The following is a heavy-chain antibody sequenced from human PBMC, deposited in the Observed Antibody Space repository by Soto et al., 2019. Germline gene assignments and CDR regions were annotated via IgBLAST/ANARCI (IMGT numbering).Heavy chain of an antibody. CDR2: IYPGDSDT. J-gene: IGHJ6*02. CDR1: GYSFTSYW. CDR3: ARHYYDFWSGYPYYYYGMDV. V-gene: IGHV5-51*01. D-gene: IGHD3-3*01. Sequence: PGESRKISCXGSGYSFTSYWIGWVRQMPGKGLEWMGIIYPGDSDTRYSPSFQGQVTISADKSISTAYLQWSSLKASDTAMYYCARHYYDFWSGYPYYYYGMDVWGQGTTVTVSS.